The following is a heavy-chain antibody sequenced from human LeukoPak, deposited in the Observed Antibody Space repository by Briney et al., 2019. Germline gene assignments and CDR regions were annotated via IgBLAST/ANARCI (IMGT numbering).Heavy chain of an antibody. D-gene: IGHD5-18*01. Sequence: GGSLRLSCVVSGFIFSNYGMHWVRQAPGKGLVWVAVISHDGSDKHYADSVKGRFTISKDNSKNTLYLQMNSLRLEDTAVYYCAKEAAMGDFDYWGQGTLVTVSS. CDR2: ISHDGSDK. J-gene: IGHJ4*02. CDR1: GFIFSNYG. V-gene: IGHV3-30*18. CDR3: AKEAAMGDFDY.